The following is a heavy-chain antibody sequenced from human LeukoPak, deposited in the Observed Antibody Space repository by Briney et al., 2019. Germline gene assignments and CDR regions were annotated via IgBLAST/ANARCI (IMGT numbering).Heavy chain of an antibody. CDR3: IIGGSSYYPGY. Sequence: SETLSLTCTVSGGSISSYYWSWVRQPPGKGLEWIGYLYHTGSTNYNPSLKSRVTMSVDTSKNQFSLRLSSVTAADTAVYYCIIGGSSYYPGYWGQGTLVTVSS. D-gene: IGHD3-3*01. CDR2: LYHTGST. CDR1: GGSISSYY. V-gene: IGHV4-59*08. J-gene: IGHJ4*02.